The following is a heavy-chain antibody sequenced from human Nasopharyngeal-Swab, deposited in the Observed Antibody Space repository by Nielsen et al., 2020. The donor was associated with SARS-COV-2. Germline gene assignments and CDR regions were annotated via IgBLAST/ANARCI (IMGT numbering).Heavy chain of an antibody. J-gene: IGHJ6*02. CDR1: GYSFTSYW. D-gene: IGHD3-10*01. Sequence: GGSLRLSCKGSGYSFTSYWISWVRQMPGKGLEWMGRIDPSDSYTNYSPSFQGHVTISADKSISTAYLRWSSLKASDTAMYYCARHERSYYGSGSYYNAYYYYYGMDVWGQGTTVTVSS. CDR3: ARHERSYYGSGSYYNAYYYYYGMDV. V-gene: IGHV5-10-1*01. CDR2: IDPSDSYT.